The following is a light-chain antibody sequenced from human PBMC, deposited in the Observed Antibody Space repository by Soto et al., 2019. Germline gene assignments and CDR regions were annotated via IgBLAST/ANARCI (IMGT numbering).Light chain of an antibody. J-gene: IGKJ1*01. CDR2: DAS. CDR3: QQYNSLPWT. Sequence: DIQMTQSPSTLSASVGDRVTITCRASQSISSWLAWYQQKPGKAPKLQIYDASSLESGVPSRFSGSGSGTEFTLTISSLQPDDFATYYCQQYNSLPWTFGQGTKVEIK. CDR1: QSISSW. V-gene: IGKV1-5*01.